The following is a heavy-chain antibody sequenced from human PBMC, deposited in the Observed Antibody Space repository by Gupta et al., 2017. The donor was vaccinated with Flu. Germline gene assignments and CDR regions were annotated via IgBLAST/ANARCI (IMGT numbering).Heavy chain of an antibody. D-gene: IGHD3-10*01. CDR3: ARDLEGSGSYYLDL. CDR2: TWHDGSNT. V-gene: IGHV3-33*01. Sequence: QVQLVESGGGVVQPGTSLRLSCAASGFRFRSYGMHWVRQAPGKGLEWLAVTWHDGSNTYFAESVEGRFTISKDNSKNTLYLQMNSLSAEDTAVYYCARDLEGSGSYYLDLWGHGTLVTVS. J-gene: IGHJ4*01. CDR1: GFRFRSYG.